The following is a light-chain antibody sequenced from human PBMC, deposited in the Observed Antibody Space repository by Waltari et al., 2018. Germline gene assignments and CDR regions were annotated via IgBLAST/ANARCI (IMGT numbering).Light chain of an antibody. CDR1: QSVGTS. CDR3: QHYVRIPVS. J-gene: IGKJ1*01. V-gene: IGKV3-20*01. Sequence: EIVLTQSPGTLSLSPGERATLACRASQSVGTSLAWYQQKPGQAPRLLIFGASSRATGVPDRFSGSGSGTDFSLTISRLEPEDFAVYYCQHYVRIPVSFGQGTKVEIK. CDR2: GAS.